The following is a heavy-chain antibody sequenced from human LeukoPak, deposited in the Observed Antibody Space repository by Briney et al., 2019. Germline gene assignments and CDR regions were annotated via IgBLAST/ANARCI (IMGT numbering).Heavy chain of an antibody. CDR2: INHSGST. V-gene: IGHV4-34*01. D-gene: IGHD3-22*01. Sequence: SETLSLTCAVYGGSFSGYYWSWIRQPPGKGLEWIGEINHSGSTNYNPSLKSRVTISVDTSKNQFSLKLSSVTAADTAVYYCARGFNPMIVVVTPYYFDYWGQGTLVTVSS. CDR3: ARGFNPMIVVVTPYYFDY. J-gene: IGHJ4*02. CDR1: GGSFSGYY.